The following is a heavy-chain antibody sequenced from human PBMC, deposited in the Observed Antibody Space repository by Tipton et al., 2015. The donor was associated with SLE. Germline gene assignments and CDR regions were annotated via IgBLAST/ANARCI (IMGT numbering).Heavy chain of an antibody. CDR2: INHSGNT. Sequence: TLSLTCDVYGGSFSGYYWSWVRQSPGKGLQWIGEINHSGNTNYDPSLKSRVTISLDTSKNQFSLKLTSVTAADTAFYYCATGTIFGVGGQYWGQGTLIAVSS. CDR3: ATGTIFGVGGQY. D-gene: IGHD3-3*01. V-gene: IGHV4-34*01. J-gene: IGHJ4*02. CDR1: GGSFSGYY.